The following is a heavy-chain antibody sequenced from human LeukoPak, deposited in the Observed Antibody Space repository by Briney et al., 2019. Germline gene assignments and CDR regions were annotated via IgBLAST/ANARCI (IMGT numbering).Heavy chain of an antibody. Sequence: GASVKVSCKASGYTFTSYAMHWVRQAPGQRLEWMGGIIPIFGTANYAQKFQGRVTITADESTSTAYMELSSLRSEDTAVYYCARDSPYLREGMDVWGQGTTVTVSS. J-gene: IGHJ6*02. V-gene: IGHV1-69*13. CDR3: ARDSPYLREGMDV. CDR2: IIPIFGTA. CDR1: GYTFTSYA. D-gene: IGHD2-8*01.